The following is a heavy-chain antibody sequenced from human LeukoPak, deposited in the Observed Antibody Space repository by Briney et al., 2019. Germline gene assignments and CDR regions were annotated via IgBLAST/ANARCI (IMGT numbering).Heavy chain of an antibody. D-gene: IGHD6-13*01. CDR3: ARDGGYRSSWNRFDY. CDR1: GFTFSSYW. J-gene: IGHJ4*02. CDR2: INTDGSST. V-gene: IGHV3-74*01. Sequence: GGSLRLSCAASGFTFSSYWMHWVRQAPGKGLVWVSRINTDGSSTSYADSVKGRFTISRDNAKNTLYLQMNSLRAEDTAVYYCARDGGYRSSWNRFDYWGQGTLVTVSS.